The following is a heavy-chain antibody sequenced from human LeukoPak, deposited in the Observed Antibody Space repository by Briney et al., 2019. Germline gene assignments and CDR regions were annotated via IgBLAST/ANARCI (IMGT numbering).Heavy chain of an antibody. CDR2: IYPGDSDT. J-gene: IGHJ4*02. CDR3: ARLGTYWSNYYFEY. CDR1: GYCFTTYW. V-gene: IGHV5-51*01. Sequence: GGSLKISCKGSGYCFTTYWIGWVRPMPGKGLECMGIIYPGDSDTRYSPSFQGQVTISADKSINTAYLQWSSLKASDTAMYYCARLGTYWSNYYFEYWGQGTLVTVSS. D-gene: IGHD3-10*01.